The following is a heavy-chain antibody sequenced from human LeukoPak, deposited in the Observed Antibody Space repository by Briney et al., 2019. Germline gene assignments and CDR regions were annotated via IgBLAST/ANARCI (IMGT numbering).Heavy chain of an antibody. CDR2: IWYDGSNK. V-gene: IGHV3-33*01. CDR1: GFTFSSYG. J-gene: IGHJ6*02. Sequence: PGGSLRLSCAASGFTFSSYGTHWVRQAPGKGLEWVAVIWYDGSNKYYADSVKGRFTISRDNSKNTLYLQMNSLRAEDTAVYYCAREKEDGYYYYGMDVWGQGTTVTVSS. CDR3: AREKEDGYYYYGMDV. D-gene: IGHD2-15*01.